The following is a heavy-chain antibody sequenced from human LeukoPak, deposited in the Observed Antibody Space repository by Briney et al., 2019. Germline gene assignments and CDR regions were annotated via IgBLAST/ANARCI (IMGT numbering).Heavy chain of an antibody. CDR2: INHSGST. CDR3: ARGQRRSIVQRHPRQYYFDY. Sequence: SETLSLTCAVYGGSFSGYSWSWIRQPPGKGLEWSGEINHSGSTNYNPSRKSRVTISVDTSKNQFSLKLSSVTAADTAVYYCARGQRRSIVQRHPRQYYFDYGGQGTLVTVSS. D-gene: IGHD2/OR15-2a*01. J-gene: IGHJ4*02. CDR1: GGSFSGYS. V-gene: IGHV4-34*01.